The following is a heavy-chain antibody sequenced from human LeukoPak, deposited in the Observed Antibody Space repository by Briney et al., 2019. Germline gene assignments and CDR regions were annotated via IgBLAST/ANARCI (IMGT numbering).Heavy chain of an antibody. CDR1: GYTFTGYY. Sequence: ASVKVSCKASGYTFTGYYMHWVRQAPGQGLGWMGWINPNSGGTNYAQKFQGRVTMTRDTSISTAYMELSRLRSDDTAVYYCARGSWADYYDSSGPAFDYWGQGTLVTVSS. CDR2: INPNSGGT. CDR3: ARGSWADYYDSSGPAFDY. V-gene: IGHV1-2*02. D-gene: IGHD3-22*01. J-gene: IGHJ4*02.